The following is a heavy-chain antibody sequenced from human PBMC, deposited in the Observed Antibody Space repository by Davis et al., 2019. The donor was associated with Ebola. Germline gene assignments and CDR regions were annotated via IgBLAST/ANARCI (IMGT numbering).Heavy chain of an antibody. V-gene: IGHV4-59*01. CDR2: IYDSGRT. Sequence: PSETLSLTCTVSGGSISPYYWNWIRQPPGKGLEWIGIIYDSGRTNYNPSLKSRVTISADTSKNQFSLKLRSVTAADTAVYYCVRFGYGAYWGRGTLVTVSS. CDR3: VRFGYGAY. CDR1: GGSISPYY. D-gene: IGHD3-22*01. J-gene: IGHJ4*02.